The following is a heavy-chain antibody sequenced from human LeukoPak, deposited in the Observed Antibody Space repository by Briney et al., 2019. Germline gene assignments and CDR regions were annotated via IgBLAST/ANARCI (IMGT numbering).Heavy chain of an antibody. V-gene: IGHV4-61*01. D-gene: IGHD3-16*01. J-gene: IGHJ4*02. CDR2: IYYSGNT. CDR3: ARAQYDYVWGSYYY. CDR1: GGSVSSGSYY. Sequence: SETLSLTCTVSGGSVSSGSYYWSWIRQPPGTGLEWIGYIYYSGNTNYNPSLKSRVTISVDTSKNQFSLKLSSVTAADTAVYYCARAQYDYVWGSYYYWGQGTLVTVSS.